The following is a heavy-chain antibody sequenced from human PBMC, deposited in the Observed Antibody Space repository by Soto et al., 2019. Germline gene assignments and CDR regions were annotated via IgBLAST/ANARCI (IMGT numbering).Heavy chain of an antibody. J-gene: IGHJ4*02. D-gene: IGHD3-22*01. CDR1: GFTFSSYG. CDR2: ISYDGSIK. V-gene: IGHV3-30*18. Sequence: PGGSLRLSCAASGFTFSSYGMHWVRQAPGKGLEWVAVISYDGSIKYYADSVKGRFTISRDNSKNTLYLQMNSLRAEDTAVYYCVKVSLYYYDSSGYYVLSPDAYWGQGTLVTVSS. CDR3: VKVSLYYYDSSGYYVLSPDAY.